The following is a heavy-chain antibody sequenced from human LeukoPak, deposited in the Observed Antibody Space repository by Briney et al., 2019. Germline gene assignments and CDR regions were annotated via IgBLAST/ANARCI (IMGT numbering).Heavy chain of an antibody. CDR3: ARGDSNTYYYYGMDV. CDR1: GYTFTSYY. J-gene: IGHJ6*02. V-gene: IGHV1-2*02. D-gene: IGHD4/OR15-4a*01. CDR2: INPNSGGT. Sequence: ASVKVSCKASGYTFTSYYMHWGRQAPGQGREWRGWINPNSGGTNYAQKFQGRVTMTRETAISTAYMELSRLRSDDTAVYYCARGDSNTYYYYGMDVWGQGTTVTVSS.